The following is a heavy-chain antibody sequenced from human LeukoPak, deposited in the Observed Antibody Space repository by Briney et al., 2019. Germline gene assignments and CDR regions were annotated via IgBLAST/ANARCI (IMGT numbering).Heavy chain of an antibody. J-gene: IGHJ5*02. V-gene: IGHV5-51*01. CDR2: IYGGDSDT. Sequence: GESLKISSKGSGYSFTTSWIGWVRQMPGKGLEWMGIIYGGDSDTRYSTSFQGQVTISADKSISTAYLQWSSLKASDTAMYYCARARYCSSGNCYAETWGQGTLVTVSS. CDR1: GYSFTTSW. D-gene: IGHD2-15*01. CDR3: ARARYCSSGNCYAET.